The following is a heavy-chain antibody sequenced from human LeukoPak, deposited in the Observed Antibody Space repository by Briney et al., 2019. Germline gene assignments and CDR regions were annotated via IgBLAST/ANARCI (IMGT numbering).Heavy chain of an antibody. CDR2: ISYDRSNK. V-gene: IGHV3-30-3*01. D-gene: IGHD5/OR15-5a*01. CDR1: GFTFSSYA. Sequence: PGGSLRLSCAASGFTFSSYAMHWVRQAPGKGLEWVAVISYDRSNKYYADSVKGRFTISRDNSKNTLYLQMNSLRAEDTAVYYCARSRVVPVYASLGYWGQGTLVTVSS. J-gene: IGHJ4*02. CDR3: ARSRVVPVYASLGY.